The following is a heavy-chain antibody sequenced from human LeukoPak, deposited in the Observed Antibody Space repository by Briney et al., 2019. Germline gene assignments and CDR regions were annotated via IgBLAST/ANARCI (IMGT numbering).Heavy chain of an antibody. CDR3: ARGPIVGPTKGFDP. D-gene: IGHD1-26*01. Sequence: GGSLRLSCVVSGFTFSSSWMSWVRQAPGKGLEWVSVIYSGGATYYADSVKGRFTISRDNSKNMLYLQMNSLRAEDTAVYYCARGPIVGPTKGFDPWGQGTLVTVSS. J-gene: IGHJ5*02. CDR1: GFTFSSSW. CDR2: IYSGGAT. V-gene: IGHV3-53*01.